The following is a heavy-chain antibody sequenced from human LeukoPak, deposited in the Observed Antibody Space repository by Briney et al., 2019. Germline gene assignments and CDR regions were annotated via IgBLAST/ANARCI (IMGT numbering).Heavy chain of an antibody. CDR3: ARGLYSSSWYLFDY. V-gene: IGHV4-59*01. CDR1: GGSISSYY. J-gene: IGHJ4*02. CDR2: IYYSGST. Sequence: SETLSLTCTVSGGSISSYYWSWIRQPPGKGLEWIGYIYYSGSTNYNPSLKSRVTISVDTSKNQFSLKLSSVTAADTAVYYYARGLYSSSWYLFDYWGQGTLVTVSS. D-gene: IGHD6-13*01.